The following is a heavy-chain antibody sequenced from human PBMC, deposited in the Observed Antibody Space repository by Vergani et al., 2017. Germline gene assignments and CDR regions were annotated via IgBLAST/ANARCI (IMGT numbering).Heavy chain of an antibody. CDR3: ARDGRITGTTEVDY. CDR1: GFTFSSYS. Sequence: EVQLVESGGGLVQPGGSLRLSCAASGFTFSSYSMNWVRQAPGKGLEWVSYISSSSSTIYYADSVKGRFTTSRDNAKNSLYLQMNSLRAEDTAVYYCARDGRITGTTEVDYWGQGTLVTVSS. V-gene: IGHV3-48*01. J-gene: IGHJ4*02. CDR2: ISSSSSTI. D-gene: IGHD1-20*01.